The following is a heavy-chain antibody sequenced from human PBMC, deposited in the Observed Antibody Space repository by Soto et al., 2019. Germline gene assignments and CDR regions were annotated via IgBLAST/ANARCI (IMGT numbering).Heavy chain of an antibody. V-gene: IGHV5-51*01. D-gene: IGHD3-22*01. CDR2: IYPGGSDT. CDR3: ARHKIYDSSGYFDY. Sequence: GESLKISCNGSGYIFTSYWIGWVRQMPGKGLEWMGIIYPGGSDTRYSPSFQGQVTISADKSISTAYLQWSSLKASDTAMYYCARHKIYDSSGYFDYWGQGTLVTVSS. J-gene: IGHJ4*02. CDR1: GYIFTSYW.